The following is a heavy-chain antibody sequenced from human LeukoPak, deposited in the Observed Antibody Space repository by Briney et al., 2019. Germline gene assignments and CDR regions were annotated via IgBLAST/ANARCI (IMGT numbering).Heavy chain of an antibody. V-gene: IGHV3-23*01. CDR1: GFTFSSYA. D-gene: IGHD6-19*01. J-gene: IGHJ4*02. CDR2: ISGSGGST. Sequence: GGSPRLSCAASGFTFSSYAMSWVRQAPGKGLEWVSAISGSGGSTYYADSVKGRFTISRDNSKNTLYLQMNSLRAEDTAVYYCAKDRLIAVAAPFDYWGQGTLVTVSS. CDR3: AKDRLIAVAAPFDY.